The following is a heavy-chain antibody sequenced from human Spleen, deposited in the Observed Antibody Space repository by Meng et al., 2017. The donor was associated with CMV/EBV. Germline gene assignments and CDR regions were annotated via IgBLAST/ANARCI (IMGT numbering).Heavy chain of an antibody. J-gene: IGHJ5*02. D-gene: IGHD2-2*02. CDR1: GGSFSGYY. V-gene: IGHV4-34*01. CDR2: INHSGST. CDR3: ARGPYCSSTSCYTPHWFDP. Sequence: SQTLSLTCAVYGGSFSGYYWSWIRQPPGKGLEWIGEINHSGSTNYNPSLKSRVTISVDTSKNQFSLKLSSVTAADTAVYYCARGPYCSSTSCYTPHWFDPWGQGTLVTVSS.